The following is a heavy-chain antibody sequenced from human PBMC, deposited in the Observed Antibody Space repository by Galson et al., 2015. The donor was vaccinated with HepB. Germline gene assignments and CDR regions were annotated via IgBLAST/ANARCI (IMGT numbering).Heavy chain of an antibody. V-gene: IGHV3-48*04. Sequence: SLRLSCAASGFTFSSYSMNWVRQAPGKGLEWVSYISSSGSTIYYADSVKGRFTISRDNAKNSLYLQMNSLRAEDTAVYYCARDRPIFGVVIIQSYYYGMDVWGQGTTVTVSS. CDR3: ARDRPIFGVVIIQSYYYGMDV. CDR1: GFTFSSYS. CDR2: ISSSGSTI. J-gene: IGHJ6*02. D-gene: IGHD3-3*01.